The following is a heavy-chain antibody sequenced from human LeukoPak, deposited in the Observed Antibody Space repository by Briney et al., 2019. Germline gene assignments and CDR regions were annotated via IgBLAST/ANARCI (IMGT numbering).Heavy chain of an antibody. CDR2: IRYDGSNK. V-gene: IGHV3-30*02. CDR1: GFTFSSYG. D-gene: IGHD2-2*01. J-gene: IGHJ4*02. Sequence: GGSLRLSCAASGFTFSSYGMHWVRQAPGKGLEWVAFIRYDGSNKYYADSVKGRFTISRDNSKNTLYLQMNSLRAVDTAIYYCAKDLGVLPAAMSGYWGQGALVTVSS. CDR3: AKDLGVLPAAMSGY.